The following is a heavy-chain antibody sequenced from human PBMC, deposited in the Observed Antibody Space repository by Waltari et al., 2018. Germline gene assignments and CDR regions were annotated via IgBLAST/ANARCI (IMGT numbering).Heavy chain of an antibody. D-gene: IGHD5-12*01. CDR2: ISHDGNNK. CDR3: VKYSGFDYFFDF. CDR1: GFTFRNCN. V-gene: IGHV3-30*18. Sequence: QLVESGGGVVQPGRSLRLACVASGFTFRNCNMHWARQAPGQGLEWVASISHDGNNKDYADSVKSRFTVSRDNSQNTLYLQINNLRADDTAVYYCVKYSGFDYFFDFWGQGTPVTVSS. J-gene: IGHJ4*02.